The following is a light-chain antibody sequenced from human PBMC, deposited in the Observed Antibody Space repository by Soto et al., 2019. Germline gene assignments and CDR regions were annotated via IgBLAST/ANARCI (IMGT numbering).Light chain of an antibody. CDR2: DAS. J-gene: IGKJ5*01. V-gene: IGKV1-5*01. Sequence: DIQMTQSPSTLSASVGDIVTITWRASQSISSWLAWYQQKPGKAPKLLIYDASSLESGVPSRFSGSGSGTEFTLTISSLQSEDSAVFYCQKYNNWPPTFGQGTRLEIK. CDR3: QKYNNWPPT. CDR1: QSISSW.